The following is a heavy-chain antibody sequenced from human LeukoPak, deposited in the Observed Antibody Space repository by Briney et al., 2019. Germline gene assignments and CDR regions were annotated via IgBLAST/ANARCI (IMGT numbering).Heavy chain of an antibody. CDR1: GFTFSSYA. CDR3: AKGRKWLRYPYFDY. CDR2: ISGSGGST. Sequence: GGSLRLSCAASGFTFSSYAMSWVRQAPGKGLEWVSAISGSGGSTYYPDSVQGRFTISRDNSKNTLYLQMNSLRAEDTAVYYCAKGRKWLRYPYFDYWGQGTLVTVSS. D-gene: IGHD5-12*01. J-gene: IGHJ4*02. V-gene: IGHV3-23*01.